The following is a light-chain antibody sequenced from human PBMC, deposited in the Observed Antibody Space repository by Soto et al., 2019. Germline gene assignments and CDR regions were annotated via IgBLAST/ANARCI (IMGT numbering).Light chain of an antibody. V-gene: IGLV1-44*01. CDR2: STS. CDR3: AAWDDRLDVYV. CDR1: SSNIGSNT. Sequence: QSVLTQPPSASGTPCQIVAISCSGSSSNIGSNTVTWYQQPPGTAPKLLIYSTSQRSSGVPGRFSGSKSGASASLSISGLQSEDEADYSCAAWDDRLDVYVFGTGTKVTVL. J-gene: IGLJ1*01.